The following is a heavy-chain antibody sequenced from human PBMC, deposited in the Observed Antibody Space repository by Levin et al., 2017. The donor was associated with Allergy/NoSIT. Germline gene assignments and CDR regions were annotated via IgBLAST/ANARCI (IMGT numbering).Heavy chain of an antibody. CDR3: ATLRDIVVVVAANTGYFDY. D-gene: IGHD2-15*01. CDR2: IYYSGST. J-gene: IGHJ4*02. Sequence: GSLRLSCTVSGGSISSSSYYWGWIRQPPGKGLEWIGSIYYSGSTYYNPSLKSRVTISVDTSKNQFSLKLSSVTAADTAVYYCATLRDIVVVVAANTGYFDYWGQGTLVTVSS. CDR1: GGSISSSSYY. V-gene: IGHV4-39*01.